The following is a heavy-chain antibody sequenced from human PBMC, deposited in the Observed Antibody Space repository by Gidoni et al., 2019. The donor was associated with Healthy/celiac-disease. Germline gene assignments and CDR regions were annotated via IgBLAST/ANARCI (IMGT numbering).Heavy chain of an antibody. CDR3: ARDYGGWADAFDI. Sequence: QVQLQESGPGLVKPSQTLSLTCTVSGGSLSSGSYYWSWIRQPAGKGLEWIGRIYTSGSTNYNPSLKSRVTMSVDTSKNQFSLKLSSVTAADTAVYYCARDYGGWADAFDIWGQGTMVTVSS. J-gene: IGHJ3*02. CDR1: GGSLSSGSYY. V-gene: IGHV4-61*02. CDR2: IYTSGST. D-gene: IGHD4-17*01.